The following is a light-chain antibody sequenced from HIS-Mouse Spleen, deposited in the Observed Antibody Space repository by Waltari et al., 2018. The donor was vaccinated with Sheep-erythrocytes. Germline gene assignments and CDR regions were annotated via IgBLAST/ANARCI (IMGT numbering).Light chain of an antibody. CDR1: KLADKC. CDR3: QAWDSSTYV. Sequence: SYELTQPPSVSVSPGQTASIPCSGDKLADKCACWFHQKPGQSPVLVIYQDSKRPSGIPERFSGSNSGNTATLTISGTQAMDEADYYCQAWDSSTYVFGTGTKVTVL. J-gene: IGLJ1*01. V-gene: IGLV3-1*01. CDR2: QDS.